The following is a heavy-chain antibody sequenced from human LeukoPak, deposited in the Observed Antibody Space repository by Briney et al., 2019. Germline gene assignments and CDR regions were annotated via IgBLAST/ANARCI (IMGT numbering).Heavy chain of an antibody. D-gene: IGHD3-3*01. Sequence: ASVKVSCKASGYTFTGYYMHWVRQAPGQGLEWMGWINPNSGGTNYAQKFQGRVTMTRDTSISTAYMELSRLRSDDTAVYYCARAPWSGHSVFDYWGQGTLVTVSS. J-gene: IGHJ4*02. CDR2: INPNSGGT. V-gene: IGHV1-2*02. CDR3: ARAPWSGHSVFDY. CDR1: GYTFTGYY.